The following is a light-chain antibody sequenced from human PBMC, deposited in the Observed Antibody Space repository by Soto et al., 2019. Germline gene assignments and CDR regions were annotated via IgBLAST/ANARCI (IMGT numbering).Light chain of an antibody. CDR1: QSVSRY. CDR2: DAS. CDR3: QQRANWPLT. J-gene: IGKJ4*01. Sequence: EIVLTQSPATLSLSPGERATLSCRASQSVSRYLAWYQQKPGQAPRLLIYDASNRATDIPVRFSGSGSGTDFTPTISSLEPEDFAVYYCQQRANWPLTFGGGTKVEI. V-gene: IGKV3-11*01.